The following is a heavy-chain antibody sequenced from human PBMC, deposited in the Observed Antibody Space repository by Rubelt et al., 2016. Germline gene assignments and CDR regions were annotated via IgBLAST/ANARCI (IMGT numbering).Heavy chain of an antibody. CDR2: IYYSGST. CDR3: ARGRRVPAASH. J-gene: IGHJ4*02. D-gene: IGHD2-2*01. CDR1: GGSISSYY. V-gene: IGHV4-59*01. Sequence: GSGPGLVKPSETLSLTCTVSGGSISSYYWSWIRQPPGKGLEWIGYIYYSGSTNYNPSLKSRVTISVDTSKNQFSLKLSSVTAADTAVYYCARGRRVPAASHWGQGTLVTVSS.